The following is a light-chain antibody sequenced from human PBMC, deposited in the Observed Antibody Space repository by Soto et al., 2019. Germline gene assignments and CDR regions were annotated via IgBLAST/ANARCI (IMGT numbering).Light chain of an antibody. CDR1: ENIDSQ. Sequence: ILLTQSPAILSVSAGENATLSCRASENIDSQLAWYQQRVGQPPRLLIYGASTRATGIAARFNGIGSGTEFTLTISGLQSDDFAVYFCQQYYNWPPGTFGQGTQVEVK. CDR3: QQYYNWPPGT. CDR2: GAS. V-gene: IGKV3-15*01. J-gene: IGKJ1*01.